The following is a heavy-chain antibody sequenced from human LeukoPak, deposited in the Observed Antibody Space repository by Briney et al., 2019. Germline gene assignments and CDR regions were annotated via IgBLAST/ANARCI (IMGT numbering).Heavy chain of an antibody. Sequence: SETLSLTCTVSGGSISSYYWSWIRQPPGKGLEWIGYIYYSGSTNYNPSRKSRVTISVDTSKNQFSLKLSSVTAADTAVYYCARGPITGTPGYFDYWGQGTLVTVSS. CDR3: ARGPITGTPGYFDY. J-gene: IGHJ4*02. V-gene: IGHV4-59*01. D-gene: IGHD1-20*01. CDR2: IYYSGST. CDR1: GGSISSYY.